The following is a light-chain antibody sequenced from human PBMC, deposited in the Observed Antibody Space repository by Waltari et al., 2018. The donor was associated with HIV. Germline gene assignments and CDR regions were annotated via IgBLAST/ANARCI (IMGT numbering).Light chain of an antibody. J-gene: IGLJ3*02. CDR1: TSNVETQW. CDR2: RNY. Sequence: QSVLTQPPSASGATGQTVTISCSGSTSNVETQWVYWYQQLPGPAPKLPIYRNYQRPSGVPDRFSSSKSGASASLIISGLRSEDEADYFCGVWDSTLKQWLFGGRTKLTVL. CDR3: GVWDSTLKQWL. V-gene: IGLV1-47*01.